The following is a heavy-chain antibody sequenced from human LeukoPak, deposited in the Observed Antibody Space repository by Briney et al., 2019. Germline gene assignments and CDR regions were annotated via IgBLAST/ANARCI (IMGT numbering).Heavy chain of an antibody. CDR1: GFTFGDYA. D-gene: IGHD6-6*01. J-gene: IGHJ4*02. V-gene: IGHV3-49*03. CDR3: QKYSSSSFDF. CDR2: VRSKIYADTT. Sequence: GGSLRLSCTSSGFTFGDYAISWFRQAPGKGLEWVSFVRSKIYADTTEYAASVKGRFTISRDDSKSIAYLQMNSLKTEDTAVYYCQKYSSSSFDFWGQGTLVTVSS.